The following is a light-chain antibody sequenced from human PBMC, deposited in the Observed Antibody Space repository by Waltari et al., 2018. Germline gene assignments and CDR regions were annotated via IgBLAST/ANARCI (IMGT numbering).Light chain of an antibody. J-gene: IGKJ1*01. V-gene: IGKV4-1*01. CDR2: WSS. CDR1: QSVLYISNNKNY. CDR3: QQYYDTVWT. Sequence: DIVMTQSPDSLAVSLGETATINCKSSQSVLYISNNKNYLAWYQQKAGQPPKLLIYWSSTREAGVPDLFSGGGSGTDVTHTISRLQAEDVAVYYCQQYYDTVWTFGQGTKVEIK.